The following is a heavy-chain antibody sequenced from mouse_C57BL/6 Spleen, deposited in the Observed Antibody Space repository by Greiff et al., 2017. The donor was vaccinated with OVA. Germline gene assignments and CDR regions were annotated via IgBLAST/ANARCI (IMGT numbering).Heavy chain of an antibody. CDR1: GYTFTSYT. CDR3: ARTYYSNSFDY. J-gene: IGHJ2*01. D-gene: IGHD2-5*01. CDR2: INPSSGYT. Sequence: VKLQESGAELARPGASVKMSCKASGYTFTSYTMHWVKQRPGQGLEWIGYINPSSGYTKYNQKFKDKATLTADKSSSTAYMQLSSLTSEDSAVYYCARTYYSNSFDYWGQGTTLTVSS. V-gene: IGHV1-4*01.